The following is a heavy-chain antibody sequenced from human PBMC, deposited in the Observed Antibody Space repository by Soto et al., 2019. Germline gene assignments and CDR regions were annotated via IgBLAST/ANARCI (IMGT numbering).Heavy chain of an antibody. CDR2: ISSSSSYI. CDR1: GFTFSSYS. J-gene: IGHJ4*02. Sequence: GSLRLSCAASGFTFSSYSMNWVRQAPGKGLEWVSSISSSSSYIYYADSGKGRFTISRDNAKNSLYLQMNSLRAEDTAVYYCARDLYSSSARYFDYWGQGTLVTVSS. D-gene: IGHD6-6*01. CDR3: ARDLYSSSARYFDY. V-gene: IGHV3-21*01.